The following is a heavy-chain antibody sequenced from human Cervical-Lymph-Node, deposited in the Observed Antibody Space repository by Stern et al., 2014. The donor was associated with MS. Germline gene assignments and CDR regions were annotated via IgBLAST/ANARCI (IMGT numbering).Heavy chain of an antibody. CDR3: ARDHDSSFDY. D-gene: IGHD3-22*01. Sequence: VQLVESGGGVVQPGRSLRLSCEAPGFTFSSYGMHWVSQAPGQGLEWVAVIWYDGSNKYYADSVKGRFTISRDNSKNTLYLQMNSLRAEDTAVYYCARDHDSSFDYWGQGTLVTVSS. CDR1: GFTFSSYG. CDR2: IWYDGSNK. J-gene: IGHJ4*02. V-gene: IGHV3-33*01.